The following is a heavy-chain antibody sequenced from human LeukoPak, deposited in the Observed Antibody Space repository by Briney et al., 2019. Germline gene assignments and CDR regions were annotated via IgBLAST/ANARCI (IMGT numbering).Heavy chain of an antibody. J-gene: IGHJ1*01. Sequence: PGGSLRLSCAASGFTFSSYGMHWVRQAPGRGLEWVAVIWYDGSNKYYADSVKGRFTISRDNSKNTLYLQMNSLRAEDTAVYYCARGGSRRYCSGGSCQTRYFQHWGQGTLVTVSS. CDR3: ARGGSRRYCSGGSCQTRYFQH. CDR2: IWYDGSNK. V-gene: IGHV3-33*01. CDR1: GFTFSSYG. D-gene: IGHD2-15*01.